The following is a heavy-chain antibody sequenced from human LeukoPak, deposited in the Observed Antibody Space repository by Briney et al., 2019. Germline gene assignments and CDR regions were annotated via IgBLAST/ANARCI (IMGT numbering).Heavy chain of an antibody. V-gene: IGHV3-20*04. CDR1: GFTFDDYG. D-gene: IGHD2-8*01. Sequence: RPGGSLRLSCAASGFTFDDYGMSWVRQAPGKGLEWVSGINWNGGSTGYADSVKGRFTISRDNAKNSLYLQMNSLRAEDTALYYCARGMDYCTNGVCLGLFDYWGQGTLVTVSS. CDR2: INWNGGST. J-gene: IGHJ4*02. CDR3: ARGMDYCTNGVCLGLFDY.